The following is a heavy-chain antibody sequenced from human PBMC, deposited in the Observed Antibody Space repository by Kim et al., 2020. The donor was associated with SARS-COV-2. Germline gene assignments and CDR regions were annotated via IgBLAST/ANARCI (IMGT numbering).Heavy chain of an antibody. D-gene: IGHD3-22*01. CDR2: IYYSGST. CDR3: ARPRYDSWAFDI. CDR1: GGSISSSSYY. Sequence: SETLSLTCTVSGGSISSSSYYWGWIRQPPGKGLEWIGSIYYSGSTYYNPSLKSRVTISVDTSKNQFSLKLSSVTAADTAVYYCARPRYDSWAFDIWGQGTMVTVSS. V-gene: IGHV4-39*01. J-gene: IGHJ3*02.